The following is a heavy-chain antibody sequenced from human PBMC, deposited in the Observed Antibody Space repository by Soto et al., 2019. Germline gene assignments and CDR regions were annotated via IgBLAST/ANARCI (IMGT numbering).Heavy chain of an antibody. Sequence: GGSLRLSCAASGFTFSSYWMHWVRQAPGKGLGWVSRINSDGSSTSYADSVKGRFTISRDNAKNTLYLQMNILRAEDTAVYYCARGVAGPAWGQGTLVTVSS. CDR1: GFTFSSYW. CDR3: ARGVAGPA. CDR2: INSDGSST. V-gene: IGHV3-74*01. D-gene: IGHD6-19*01. J-gene: IGHJ5*02.